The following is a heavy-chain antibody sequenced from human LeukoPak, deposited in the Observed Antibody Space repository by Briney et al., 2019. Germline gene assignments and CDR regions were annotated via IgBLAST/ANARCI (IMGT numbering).Heavy chain of an antibody. CDR2: IKQDGSEK. D-gene: IGHD5-12*01. V-gene: IGHV3-7*01. CDR1: GFRFSSYW. J-gene: IGHJ4*02. CDR3: ARDGLPFDF. Sequence: GGSVRLSCAASGFRFSSYWMSWVRQAPGKGLEWVANIKQDGSEKYYVDSVKGRFTISRDNAKNSLYLQMNSLRAEDTAVYFCARDGLPFDFWGQGTLVTVSS.